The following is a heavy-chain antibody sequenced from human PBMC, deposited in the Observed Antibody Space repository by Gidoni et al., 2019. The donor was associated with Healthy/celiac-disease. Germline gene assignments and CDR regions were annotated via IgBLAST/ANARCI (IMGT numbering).Heavy chain of an antibody. Sequence: EMQLVESGGVVVQPGGSLRLSCAASGFTFDDYAMHWVRQAPGKGLEWVSLISWDGGSTYYADSVKGRFTISRDNSKNSLYLQMNSLRAEDTALYYCAKDIAVAGTWYYGMDVWGQGTTVTVSS. CDR3: AKDIAVAGTWYYGMDV. V-gene: IGHV3-43D*04. CDR1: GFTFDDYA. J-gene: IGHJ6*02. CDR2: ISWDGGST. D-gene: IGHD6-19*01.